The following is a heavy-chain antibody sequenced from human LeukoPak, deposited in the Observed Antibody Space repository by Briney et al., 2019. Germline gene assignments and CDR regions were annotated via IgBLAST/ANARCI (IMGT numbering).Heavy chain of an antibody. Sequence: GGSLRLSCAASGFTFSDYYMSWIRQAPGKGLEWVSYISSSGSTIYYADSVKGRFTISRDDAKNSLYLQMNSLRAEDTAVYYCARWVSGHVSYFDYWGQGTLVTVSS. CDR3: ARWVSGHVSYFDY. J-gene: IGHJ4*02. V-gene: IGHV3-11*01. CDR1: GFTFSDYY. D-gene: IGHD2-15*01. CDR2: ISSSGSTI.